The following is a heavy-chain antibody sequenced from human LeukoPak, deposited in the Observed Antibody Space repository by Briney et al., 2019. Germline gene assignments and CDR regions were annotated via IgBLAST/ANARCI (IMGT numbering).Heavy chain of an antibody. CDR1: GFTFSNYW. V-gene: IGHV3-7*01. J-gene: IGHJ3*02. D-gene: IGHD3-22*01. CDR3: ARDSGYNAFDI. CDR2: IKEDGSEK. Sequence: GGSLRLSCAASGFTFSNYWMTWVRQAPGKGLEWVANIKEDGSEKYYVDSVKGRFTISRDNAKKSLYLEMNSLRAEDTAVYYCARDSGYNAFDIWGQGTMVTVPS.